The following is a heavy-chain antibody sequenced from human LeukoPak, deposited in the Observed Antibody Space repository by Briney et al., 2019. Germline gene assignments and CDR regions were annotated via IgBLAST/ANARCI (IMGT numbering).Heavy chain of an antibody. CDR2: IDNSGRT. Sequence: SETLSLTCAVSGGSFSGYYWTWIRQPPGKGLEWIGEIDNSGRTNYNPSLKSRLTISVDTSKDQFSLRLSSVTAADTAVYYCARRGYSYGLRDWGQGTLVTVSS. CDR1: GGSFSGYY. CDR3: ARRGYSYGLRD. J-gene: IGHJ4*02. V-gene: IGHV4-34*01. D-gene: IGHD5-18*01.